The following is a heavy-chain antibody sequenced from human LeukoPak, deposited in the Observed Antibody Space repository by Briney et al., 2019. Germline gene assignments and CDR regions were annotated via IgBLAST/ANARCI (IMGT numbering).Heavy chain of an antibody. J-gene: IGHJ4*02. Sequence: PSETLSLTCAVYGGSFSGYYWSWIRQPPGKGLEWIGEINHSGSTNYNPSLKSRVTISVDTSKNQFSLKLSSVTAADTAVYYCARVGGVERDYWGQGTLVTVSS. D-gene: IGHD3-3*01. V-gene: IGHV4-34*01. CDR2: INHSGST. CDR3: ARVGGVERDY. CDR1: GGSFSGYY.